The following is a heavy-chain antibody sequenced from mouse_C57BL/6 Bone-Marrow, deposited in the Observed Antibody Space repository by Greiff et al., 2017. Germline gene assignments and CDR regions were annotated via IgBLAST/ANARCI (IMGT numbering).Heavy chain of an antibody. CDR3: TTGSSSFAY. CDR2: IDPENGDT. CDR1: GFNIKDDY. J-gene: IGHJ3*01. Sequence: EVQLQQSGAELVRPGASVKLSCTASGFNIKDDYMPWVKQRPEQGLEWIGWIDPENGDTEYASKFQGKATITADTSSNTAYLQLSSLTSEDTAVYYCTTGSSSFAYWGQGTLVTVSA. V-gene: IGHV14-4*01.